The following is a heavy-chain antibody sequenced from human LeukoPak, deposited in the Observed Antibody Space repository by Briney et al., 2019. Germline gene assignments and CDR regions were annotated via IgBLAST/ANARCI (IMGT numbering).Heavy chain of an antibody. V-gene: IGHV4-34*01. CDR2: INHSGST. CDR1: GVSFSGYY. Sequence: SETLSLTCAVYGVSFSGYYWSWIRQPPGKGLEWIGEINHSGSTNYNPSLKSRVTISVDTSKNQFSLKLSSVTAADTAVYYCARSKRVMITFGGVIAFNWFDPWGQGTLVTVSS. D-gene: IGHD3-16*02. CDR3: ARSKRVMITFGGVIAFNWFDP. J-gene: IGHJ5*02.